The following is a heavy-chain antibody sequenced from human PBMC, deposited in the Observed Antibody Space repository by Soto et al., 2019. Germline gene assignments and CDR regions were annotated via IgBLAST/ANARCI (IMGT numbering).Heavy chain of an antibody. D-gene: IGHD2-15*01. CDR2: INHSGST. Sequence: HVQLQQWGAGLLKPSETLSLTCAVYGGSFSNHYWSWIRQPPGKGLEWIGEINHSGSTNYNPSLNGRVTISVDPSKSQFSLKVRSVTAADTAVYYCARGLYCSGGSCYSIAAFDYWGQGTLVTVSS. CDR1: GGSFSNHY. CDR3: ARGLYCSGGSCYSIAAFDY. J-gene: IGHJ4*02. V-gene: IGHV4-34*02.